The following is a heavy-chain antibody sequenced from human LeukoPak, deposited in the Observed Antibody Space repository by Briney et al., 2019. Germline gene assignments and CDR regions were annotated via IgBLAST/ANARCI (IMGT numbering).Heavy chain of an antibody. D-gene: IGHD3-10*01. J-gene: IGHJ4*02. CDR1: GFTFSSYA. Sequence: GGSLRLSCAASGFTFSSYAMSWVRQAPGKGLEWVSVIYSGGSTYYADSVKGRFTISRDNSKNTLYLQMNSLRAEDTAVYYCATPGAAWFGELSYWGQGTLVTVSS. V-gene: IGHV3-66*01. CDR2: IYSGGST. CDR3: ATPGAAWFGELSY.